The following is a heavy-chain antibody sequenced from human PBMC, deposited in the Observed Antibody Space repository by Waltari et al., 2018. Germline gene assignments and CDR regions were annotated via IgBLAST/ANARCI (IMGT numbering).Heavy chain of an antibody. V-gene: IGHV1-69*08. CDR3: ARDEGLDGYNPNYFEY. D-gene: IGHD5-12*01. J-gene: IGHJ4*02. CDR2: IIPILGRA. Sequence: QVQLVTAGAEVKKPGSSVKVSCKASGGTFRSNTLHWVRTPTRQGLEWMGRIIPILGRANDAHKFQSRVTITADKSSSTAYMALSSLRSEDTAVYYCARDEGLDGYNPNYFEYWGQGTLFTVSS. CDR1: GGTFRSNT.